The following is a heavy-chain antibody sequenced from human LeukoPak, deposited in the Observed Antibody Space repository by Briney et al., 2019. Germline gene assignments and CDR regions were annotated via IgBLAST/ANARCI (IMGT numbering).Heavy chain of an antibody. CDR1: GFTFSSHW. V-gene: IGHV3-74*01. Sequence: GESLRLSCAASGFTFSSHWMHWVRQAPGKGLVWVSIINTDGSTTRYADSVEGRFTISRDNARNTLYLEMNSPRVEDTAVYFCARDTSRTMDVWGQGTTVTV. CDR3: ARDTSRTMDV. CDR2: INTDGSTT. J-gene: IGHJ6*02.